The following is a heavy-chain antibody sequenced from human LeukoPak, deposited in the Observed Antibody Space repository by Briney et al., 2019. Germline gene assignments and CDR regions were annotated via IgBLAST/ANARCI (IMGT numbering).Heavy chain of an antibody. CDR1: GGSFSGYY. CDR3: ARGYMVVAATPLFDY. CDR2: INHSGST. Sequence: SETLSLTCAVYGGSFSGYYWSWIRRPPGKGLEWIGEINHSGSTNYNPSLKSRVTISVDTSKNQFSLKLSSVTAADTAVYYCARGYMVVAATPLFDYWGQGTLVTVSS. V-gene: IGHV4-34*01. D-gene: IGHD2-15*01. J-gene: IGHJ4*02.